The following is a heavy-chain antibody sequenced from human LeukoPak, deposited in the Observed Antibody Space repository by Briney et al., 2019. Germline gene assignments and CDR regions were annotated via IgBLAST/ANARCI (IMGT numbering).Heavy chain of an antibody. D-gene: IGHD3-22*01. V-gene: IGHV4-61*01. CDR1: GGSVSSGSYY. Sequence: PSETLSLTCTVSGGSVSSGSYYWSWIRQPPGKGLEWIGYIYYSGSTNYNPSLKSRVTISVDTSKNQFFLNLSSVTAADTAVYYCAGLVGRYSSGLYYYYFDYWGRGTLVTVSS. J-gene: IGHJ4*02. CDR2: IYYSGST. CDR3: AGLVGRYSSGLYYYYFDY.